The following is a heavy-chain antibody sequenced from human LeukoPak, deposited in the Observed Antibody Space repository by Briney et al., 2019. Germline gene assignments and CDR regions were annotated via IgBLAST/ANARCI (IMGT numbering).Heavy chain of an antibody. CDR2: IYHSGST. J-gene: IGHJ4*02. V-gene: IGHV4-38-2*02. D-gene: IGHD4-23*01. Sequence: SETVSVTCTVSGYSIISPFYWGWIRQSPGKGLEWIGNIYHSGSTYSNPSLRSRVTISVDTSKNQFSLKLNSVTAADTAVYYCARVSDDEYGGNSGANYFESWGQGTLVTVSS. CDR3: ARVSDDEYGGNSGANYFES. CDR1: GYSIISPFY.